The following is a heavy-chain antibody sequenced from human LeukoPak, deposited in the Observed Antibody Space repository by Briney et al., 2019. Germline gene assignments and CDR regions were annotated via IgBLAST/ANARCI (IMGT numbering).Heavy chain of an antibody. J-gene: IGHJ4*02. CDR2: IRYDGSNK. CDR3: ANSPDGAFDY. CDR1: GFTFSSYG. Sequence: PGGSLRLSCAASGFTFSSYGMHWVRQAPGKGLEWVAFIRYDGSNKYYADSVKGRFTISRDNSKNTLYLHMNSLRVEDTAVYYCANSPDGAFDYWGQGTLVTVSS. V-gene: IGHV3-30*02.